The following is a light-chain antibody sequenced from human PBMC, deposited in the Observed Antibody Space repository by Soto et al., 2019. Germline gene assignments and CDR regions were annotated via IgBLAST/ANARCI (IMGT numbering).Light chain of an antibody. J-gene: IGKJ2*01. Sequence: DIVMTQSPDSLAVSLGERATINCKSSQSVLYSSNNKNYLAWYQQKPGQPPKLLIYWASTRESEVPDRFSGSGSETDIPLTISSLQAEDVAVYYCQQYYSTPYTFFYNMPYNFGQGNKQEIK. CDR3: QQYYSTPYTFFYNMPYN. CDR1: QSVLYSSNNKNY. CDR2: WAS. V-gene: IGKV4-1*01.